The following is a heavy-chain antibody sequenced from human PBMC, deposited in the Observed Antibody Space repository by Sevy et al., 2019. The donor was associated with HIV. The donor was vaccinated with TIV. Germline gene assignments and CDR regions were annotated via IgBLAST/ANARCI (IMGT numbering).Heavy chain of an antibody. Sequence: GGSLRLSCTTSGFTFSYSGMHWVRQAPGKGLEWVTFIQYDGRNTHYADSVKGRFTISRDNSKNTLYLQMNSLRGDETAVYYCAKTTAAGGTGGIDYWGQGALVTVSS. CDR1: GFTFSYSG. V-gene: IGHV3-30*02. CDR3: AKTTAAGGTGGIDY. J-gene: IGHJ4*02. CDR2: IQYDGRNT. D-gene: IGHD6-13*01.